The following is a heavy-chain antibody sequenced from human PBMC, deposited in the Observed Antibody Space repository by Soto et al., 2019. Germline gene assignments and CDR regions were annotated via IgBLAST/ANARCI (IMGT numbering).Heavy chain of an antibody. Sequence: PSETLSLTYAVSGGSLSSYYWSWIRQSPGKGLENLGYIYYSDSTNYNPSFKSRITISVDTSRNQFSLKLTSVTAADTAVYYCARDKITGLFDYWGQGTLVTVSS. V-gene: IGHV4-59*12. CDR2: IYYSDST. J-gene: IGHJ4*02. CDR1: GGSLSSYY. CDR3: ARDKITGLFDY. D-gene: IGHD2-8*02.